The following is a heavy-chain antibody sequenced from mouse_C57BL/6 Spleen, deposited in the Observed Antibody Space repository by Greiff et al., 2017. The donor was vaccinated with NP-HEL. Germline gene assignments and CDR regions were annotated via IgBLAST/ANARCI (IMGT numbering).Heavy chain of an antibody. CDR1: GFSLTIYA. D-gene: IGHD1-1*01. CDR3: ARNLHYYGSSYLDY. Sequence: VQLQESGPGLVAPSQSLSITCTVSGFSLTIYAISWVRQPPGKVLEWLGVIWTGGGTNYNSALKSRLSISKDNSKSQVFLKMNSLQTDDTARYYCARNLHYYGSSYLDYWGQGTSVTVSS. J-gene: IGHJ4*01. CDR2: IWTGGGT. V-gene: IGHV2-9-1*01.